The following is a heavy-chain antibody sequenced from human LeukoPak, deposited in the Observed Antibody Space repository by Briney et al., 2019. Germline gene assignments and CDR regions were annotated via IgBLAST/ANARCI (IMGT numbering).Heavy chain of an antibody. V-gene: IGHV1-8*01. CDR1: GYTFTSYD. CDR2: MNPNSGNT. Sequence: ASVKVSSKASGYTFTSYDINWVRQAPGQGLEWMGWMNPNSGNTGYAQKFQGRVTMTRNTSVSTAYMELSSLRSEDTAVYYCAGGVTYDAFDIWGQGTMVTVSS. CDR3: AGGVTYDAFDI. J-gene: IGHJ3*02. D-gene: IGHD2/OR15-2a*01.